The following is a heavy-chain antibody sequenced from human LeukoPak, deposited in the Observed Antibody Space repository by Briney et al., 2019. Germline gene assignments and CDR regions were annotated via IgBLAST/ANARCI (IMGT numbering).Heavy chain of an antibody. D-gene: IGHD5-18*01. Sequence: SKTLSLTCTVSGGSISSSSYYWGWIRQPPGKGLEWIGSIYYSGSTYYNPSLKSRVTISVDTSKNQFFLKLSSVTAADTAVYYCARRLRGYSYGIDYWGQGTLVTVSS. CDR2: IYYSGST. CDR1: GGSISSSSYY. CDR3: ARRLRGYSYGIDY. J-gene: IGHJ4*02. V-gene: IGHV4-39*01.